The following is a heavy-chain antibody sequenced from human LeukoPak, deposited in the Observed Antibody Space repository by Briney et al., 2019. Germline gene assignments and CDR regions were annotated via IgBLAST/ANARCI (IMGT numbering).Heavy chain of an antibody. CDR1: GFTFSGFG. V-gene: IGHV3-21*01. CDR3: ARDTSSGTIWFGELYHGMDV. D-gene: IGHD3-10*01. Sequence: KAGGSLRLSCAASGFTFSGFGMNWVRQAPGKGLEWVSSISSSSSYIYYADSVKGRFTISRDNAKNSLYLQMNSLRAEDTAVYYCARDTSSGTIWFGELYHGMDVWGQGTTVTVSS. CDR2: ISSSSSYI. J-gene: IGHJ6*02.